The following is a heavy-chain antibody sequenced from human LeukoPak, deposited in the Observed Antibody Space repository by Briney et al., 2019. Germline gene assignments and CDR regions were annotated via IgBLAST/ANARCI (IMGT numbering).Heavy chain of an antibody. V-gene: IGHV1-3*01. J-gene: IGHJ4*02. CDR3: ARADDWGGVLTYSDY. Sequence: GASVKVSCKASGYTFTSYAMHWVRQAPGQRLEWLGWINAGNGNTKYSQKFQGRVTITRDTSASTAYMELSSLRSEDTAVYYCARADDWGGVLTYSDYWGQGTLVTVSS. CDR2: INAGNGNT. D-gene: IGHD2-21*01. CDR1: GYTFTSYA.